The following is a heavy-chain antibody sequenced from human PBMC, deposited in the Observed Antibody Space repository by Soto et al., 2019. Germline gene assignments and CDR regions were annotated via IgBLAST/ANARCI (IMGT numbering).Heavy chain of an antibody. V-gene: IGHV3-48*03. CDR2: ISSSGSTI. D-gene: IGHD6-13*01. CDR3: ARPIAGYSSSWYYYMDV. Sequence: GGSLRLSCAASGFTFSSYEMNWVRQAPGKGLEWVSYISSSGSTIYYADSVKGRCTISRDNAKNSLYLQMNSLRAEDTAVYYCARPIAGYSSSWYYYMDVWGKGTTVTVSS. J-gene: IGHJ6*03. CDR1: GFTFSSYE.